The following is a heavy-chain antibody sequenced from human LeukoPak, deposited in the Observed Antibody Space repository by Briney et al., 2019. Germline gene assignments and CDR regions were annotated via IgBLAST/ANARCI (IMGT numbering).Heavy chain of an antibody. J-gene: IGHJ4*02. Sequence: GGSLRLSFAASGFTFSSYAMSWVRQAPGKGLEWVSAISGSGGCTYYADSVKGQFTISRDNSKNTLYLQMNSLRAEDTAVYYCAKVKGVTFDYGGDFDYWGQGTLVTVSS. CDR3: AKVKGVTFDYGGDFDY. CDR1: GFTFSSYA. CDR2: ISGSGGCT. D-gene: IGHD4-23*01. V-gene: IGHV3-23*01.